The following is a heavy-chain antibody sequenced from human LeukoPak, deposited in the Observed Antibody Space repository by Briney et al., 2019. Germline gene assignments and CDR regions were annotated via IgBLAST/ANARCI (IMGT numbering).Heavy chain of an antibody. V-gene: IGHV3-15*01. J-gene: IGHJ4*02. CDR3: TTEFGGSYYGPTTNLYYFDY. D-gene: IGHD1-26*01. CDR2: IKSKTDGGTT. CDR1: GFTFSNAW. Sequence: KSGGSLRLSCAASGFTFSNAWMSWVRQAPGKGLEWVGRIKSKTDGGTTDYAAPVKGRFTISRDDSKNTLYLQMNSLKTEDTAVYYCTTEFGGSYYGPTTNLYYFDYWGQGTLVTVSS.